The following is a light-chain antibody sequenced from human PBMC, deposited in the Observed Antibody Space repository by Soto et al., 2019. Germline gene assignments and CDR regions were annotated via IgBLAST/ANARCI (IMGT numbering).Light chain of an antibody. CDR2: DTS. Sequence: TQSPATLSVSPGERVTLSCRASQSVSRFLAWYQQRPGQAPRLLIYDTSTRATGVPARFSGSGSGTEFSLTISSLQSEDFAVYYCQQYDNWPPCTFGQGTKLEVK. J-gene: IGKJ2*02. CDR1: QSVSRF. V-gene: IGKV3-15*01. CDR3: QQYDNWPPCT.